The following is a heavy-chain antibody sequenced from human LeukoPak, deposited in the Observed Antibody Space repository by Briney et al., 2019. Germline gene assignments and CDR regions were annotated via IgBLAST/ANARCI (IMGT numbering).Heavy chain of an antibody. CDR1: GFTFSSYA. CDR3: AREEATILDY. CDR2: ISYDGSNK. D-gene: IGHD5-12*01. V-gene: IGHV3-30-3*01. J-gene: IGHJ4*02. Sequence: PGRSLRLSCAASGFTFSSYAMHWVRQAPGKGLEWVAVISYDGSNKYYADSVKGRFTISRDNSKNTLYLQMNSLRAEDTAVYYCAREEATILDYWGQGTLVTVSS.